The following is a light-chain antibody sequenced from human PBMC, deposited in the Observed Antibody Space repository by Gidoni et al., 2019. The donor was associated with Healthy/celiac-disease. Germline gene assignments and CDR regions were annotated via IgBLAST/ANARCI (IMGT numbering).Light chain of an antibody. CDR3: AAWDDSLNGYWV. J-gene: IGLJ3*02. CDR1: SSNIGSNT. CDR2: SNN. V-gene: IGLV1-44*01. Sequence: QSVLTQPPSASGTPGQRVTISCSGSSSNIGSNTVNWYQQLPGTAPKLLIHSNNQRPSGVPDRFSGSKSGTSASLAISGLQSEDEDDYYCAAWDDSLNGYWVFGGGTKLTVL.